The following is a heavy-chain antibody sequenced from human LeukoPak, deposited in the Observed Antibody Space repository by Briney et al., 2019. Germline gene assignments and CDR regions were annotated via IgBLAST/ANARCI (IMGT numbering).Heavy chain of an antibody. CDR1: GYTFTSYY. Sequence: ASVKVSCKASGYTFTSYYMHWVRQAPGQGLEWMGIINPSGGSTSYAQKFQGRVTMTRDMSTSTVYMELSSLRSEDTAVYYCAREPFWSDHYYDSSGYYLGFDYWGQGTLVTVSS. CDR2: INPSGGST. D-gene: IGHD3-22*01. CDR3: AREPFWSDHYYDSSGYYLGFDY. V-gene: IGHV1-46*01. J-gene: IGHJ4*02.